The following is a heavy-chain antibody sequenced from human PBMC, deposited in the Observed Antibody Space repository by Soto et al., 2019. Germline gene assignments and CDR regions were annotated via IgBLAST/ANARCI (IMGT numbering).Heavy chain of an antibody. D-gene: IGHD6-13*01. V-gene: IGHV3-7*05. CDR2: IKQDGSEK. CDR3: ARESSSWAISDAFDI. J-gene: IGHJ3*02. Sequence: GGFLRLSCAASGFTFSSYWMSWVRQAPGKGLEWVANIKQDGSEKYYVDSVKGRFTISRDNAKNSLYLQMNSLRAEDTAVYYCARESSSWAISDAFDIWGQGTMVTVSS. CDR1: GFTFSSYW.